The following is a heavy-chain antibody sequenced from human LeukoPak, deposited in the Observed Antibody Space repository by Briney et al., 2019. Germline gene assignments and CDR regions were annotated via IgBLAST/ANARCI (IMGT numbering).Heavy chain of an antibody. Sequence: GASVKVSCKASGGTFSSYAISWVRQAPGQGLEWMGRIIPILGIANYAQKFQGRVTITADKSTSTAYMELSSLRSEDTAVYYCASFSGTNGFDYWGQGTLVTCSS. CDR2: IIPILGIA. CDR3: ASFSGTNGFDY. CDR1: GGTFSSYA. V-gene: IGHV1-69*04. J-gene: IGHJ4*02. D-gene: IGHD1-1*01.